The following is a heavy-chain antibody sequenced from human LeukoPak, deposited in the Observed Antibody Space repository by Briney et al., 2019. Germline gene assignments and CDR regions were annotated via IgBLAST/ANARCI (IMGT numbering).Heavy chain of an antibody. Sequence: SETLSLTCTVSSGSISSNYWNWIRQPPGKGLEWIGYIYSSGSTTYNPSLKSRVTISLDTSKNQFSLKLSSVTAADTAVYYCAREGAGYNQKYFDYWGQGTLVTVSS. CDR3: AREGAGYNQKYFDY. D-gene: IGHD5-24*01. CDR1: SGSISSNY. CDR2: IYSSGST. V-gene: IGHV4-59*01. J-gene: IGHJ4*02.